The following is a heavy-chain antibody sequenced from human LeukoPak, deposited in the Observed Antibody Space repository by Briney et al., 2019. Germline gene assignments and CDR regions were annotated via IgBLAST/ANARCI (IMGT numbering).Heavy chain of an antibody. D-gene: IGHD3-3*01. CDR2: ISAYNGNT. J-gene: IGHJ4*02. V-gene: IGHV1-18*01. CDR3: ARIDFWSGYYDFSPDY. CDR1: GYTFTSYG. Sequence: ASVKVSCKASGYTFTSYGTSWVRQAPGQGLEWMGWISAYNGNTNYAQKLQGRVTMTTDTSTSTAYMELRSLRSDDTAVYYCARIDFWSGYYDFSPDYWGQGTLVTVSS.